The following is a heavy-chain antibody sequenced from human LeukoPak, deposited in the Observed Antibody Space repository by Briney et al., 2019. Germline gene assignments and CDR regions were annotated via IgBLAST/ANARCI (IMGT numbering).Heavy chain of an antibody. CDR2: ISSSGSTI. D-gene: IGHD1-26*01. Sequence: PSETLSLTCTVSGGFISSSSYYWGWVRQAPGKGLEWVSYISSSGSTIYYADSVKGRFTISRDNAKNSLYLQMNSLRAEDTAVYYCARDGRVDMGATAFDYWGQGTLVTVSS. CDR1: GGFISSSSYY. CDR3: ARDGRVDMGATAFDY. V-gene: IGHV3-48*03. J-gene: IGHJ4*02.